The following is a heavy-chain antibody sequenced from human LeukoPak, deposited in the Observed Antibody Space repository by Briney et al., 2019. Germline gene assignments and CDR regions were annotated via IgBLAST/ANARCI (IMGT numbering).Heavy chain of an antibody. CDR1: GFPLSSNA. V-gene: IGHV3-23*01. J-gene: IGHJ4*02. D-gene: IGHD2-8*01. Sequence: GGSLRPSCAASGFPLSSNAMSWVRQAPGKGLVWVSAISSGVGSTYYADSVKGRFTISRDNSKNTLYLQMNSLRAEDTAVYYCAKGKNGFDYWGQGTLVTVSS. CDR2: ISSGVGST. CDR3: AKGKNGFDY.